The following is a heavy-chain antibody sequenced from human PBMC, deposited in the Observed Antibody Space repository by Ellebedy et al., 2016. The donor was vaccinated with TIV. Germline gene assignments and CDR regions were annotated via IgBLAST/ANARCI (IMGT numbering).Heavy chain of an antibody. V-gene: IGHV4-4*07. CDR2: IYTSGST. J-gene: IGHJ4*02. D-gene: IGHD3-16*02. Sequence: SETLSLTCTVSGGSISSYYWSWIRQPAGKGLEWIGRIYTSGSTNYNPSLKSRVTMSVDTSKNQFSLKLSSVTAADTAVYYCARDNYVWGSYRSLRYFDYWGQGTLVTVSS. CDR1: GGSISSYY. CDR3: ARDNYVWGSYRSLRYFDY.